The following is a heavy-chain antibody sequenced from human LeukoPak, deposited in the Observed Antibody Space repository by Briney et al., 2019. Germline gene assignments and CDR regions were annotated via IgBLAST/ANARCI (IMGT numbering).Heavy chain of an antibody. CDR2: IYYSGST. Sequence: PSETLSLTCTVSGGSISSGGYYWSWIRQPPGKGLEWIGSIYYSGSTYYNPSLKSRVTISVDTSKNQFSLKLSSVTAADTAVYYCARSATSWYYYDSSGYYCAFDIWGQGTMVTVSS. D-gene: IGHD3-22*01. J-gene: IGHJ3*02. CDR3: ARSATSWYYYDSSGYYCAFDI. V-gene: IGHV4-39*01. CDR1: GGSISSGGYY.